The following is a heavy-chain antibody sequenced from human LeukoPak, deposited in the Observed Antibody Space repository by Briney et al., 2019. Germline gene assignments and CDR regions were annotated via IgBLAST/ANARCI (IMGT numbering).Heavy chain of an antibody. CDR3: ARDSGYDFSPFDY. Sequence: SETLSLTCAVYGGSFSGYYWSWIRQPPGKGLEWIGEINHSGSTNYNPSLKSRVTISVDTSKNQFSLKLSSVTAADTAVYYCARDSGYDFSPFDYWGREPWSPSPQ. CDR1: GGSFSGYY. J-gene: IGHJ4*02. CDR2: INHSGST. D-gene: IGHD5-12*01. V-gene: IGHV4-34*01.